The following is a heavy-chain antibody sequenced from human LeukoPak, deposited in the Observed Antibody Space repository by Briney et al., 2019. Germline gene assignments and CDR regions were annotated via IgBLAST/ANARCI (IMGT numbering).Heavy chain of an antibody. D-gene: IGHD6-13*01. J-gene: IGHJ6*02. V-gene: IGHV3-30*03. CDR1: GFTFSSYG. CDR2: ISCDGSNK. Sequence: GGSLRLSCAASGFTFSSYGMHWVRQAPGKGLEWVAVISCDGSNKYYADSVKGRFTISRDNSKNTLYLQMNSLRAEDTAVYYCATGIAAAGVYGMDVWGQGTTVTVSS. CDR3: ATGIAAAGVYGMDV.